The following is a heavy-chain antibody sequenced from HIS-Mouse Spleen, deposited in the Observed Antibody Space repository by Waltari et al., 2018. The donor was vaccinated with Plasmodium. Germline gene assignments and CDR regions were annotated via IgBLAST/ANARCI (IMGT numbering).Heavy chain of an antibody. D-gene: IGHD1-26*01. Sequence: QVQLVQSGAEGKRPGASVKVSCNASGYTFSSYGSSRVRTAPGQGLEWMGGVGGYNGNTNYAQKVQGRVTMTTDTSTSTAYRELRSLRSDDTAVYYCARLLPWVHGHFDYWGQGTLVTVSS. CDR2: VGGYNGNT. CDR3: ARLLPWVHGHFDY. CDR1: GYTFSSYG. V-gene: IGHV1-18*01. J-gene: IGHJ4*02.